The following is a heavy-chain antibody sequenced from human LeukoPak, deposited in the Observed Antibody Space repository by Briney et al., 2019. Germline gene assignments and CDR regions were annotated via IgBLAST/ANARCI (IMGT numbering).Heavy chain of an antibody. CDR2: LSGSGDNT. D-gene: IGHD4-17*01. J-gene: IGHJ2*01. CDR1: GFTFSSYA. V-gene: IGHV3-23*01. Sequence: PGGSLRLSCAASGFTFSSYAMSWVRQAPGKGLEWISALSGSGDNTYYADSVKGRFTISRDNSKNTLNLQMHSLRAEDTAVYYCAKSGYGDYVAWYFDLWGRGTQVTVSS. CDR3: AKSGYGDYVAWYFDL.